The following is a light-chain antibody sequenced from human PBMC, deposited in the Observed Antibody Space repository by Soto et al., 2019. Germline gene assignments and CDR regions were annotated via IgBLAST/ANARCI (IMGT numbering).Light chain of an antibody. J-gene: IGKJ5*01. CDR3: QQSYRTPPIT. CDR2: AAS. CDR1: QSINNY. V-gene: IGKV1-39*01. Sequence: DIQMTQSPSSLSASVGDRVTITCRASQSINNYLNWYQQRPGKAPKLLIYAASSLQSGVPSRFSGSVSGTDLTLTISSLQPEDFATYYCQQSYRTPPITFGQGTRLEIK.